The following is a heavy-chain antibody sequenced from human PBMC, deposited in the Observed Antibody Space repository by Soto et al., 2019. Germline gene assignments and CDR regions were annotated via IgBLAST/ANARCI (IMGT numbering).Heavy chain of an antibody. CDR2: INHSGST. D-gene: IGHD3-10*01. Sequence: SETLSLTCAVYGGSFSGCYWSWIRQPPGKGLEWIGEINHSGSTNYNPSLKSRVTISVDTSKNQFSLKLSSVTAADTAVYYCARGREVRGVIITWGQGTLVTVSS. CDR1: GGSFSGCY. J-gene: IGHJ5*02. V-gene: IGHV4-34*01. CDR3: ARGREVRGVIIT.